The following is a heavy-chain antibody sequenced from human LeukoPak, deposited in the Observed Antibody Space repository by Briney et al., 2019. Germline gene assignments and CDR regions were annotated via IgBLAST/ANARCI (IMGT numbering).Heavy chain of an antibody. CDR2: INHSGST. CDR3: ARRGSGSFSVPVVSTNDP. Sequence: SETLSLTCAVYGGSFSGYYWSWIRQPPGKGLEWIGEINHSGSTNYNLSLKSRVTISVDTSKNQFSLKLSSVTAADTAVYYCARRGSGSFSVPVVSTNDPWGQGTLVTVSS. J-gene: IGHJ5*02. CDR1: GGSFSGYY. D-gene: IGHD3-10*01. V-gene: IGHV4-34*01.